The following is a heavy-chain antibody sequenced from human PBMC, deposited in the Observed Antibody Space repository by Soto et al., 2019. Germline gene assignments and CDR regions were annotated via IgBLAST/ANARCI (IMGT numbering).Heavy chain of an antibody. CDR1: GFTFSSYA. CDR3: VRDKSQYSSGWHNRHFDY. CDR2: ISYDGSNK. Sequence: QVQLVESGGGVVQPGRSLRLSCAASGFTFSSYAMHWVRQAPGKGLEWVAVISYDGSNKYYADSVKGRFTISRDNSKTLWLQMNSLRAEDTAVYYCVRDKSQYSSGWHNRHFDYWGQGTLVTVSS. D-gene: IGHD6-19*01. J-gene: IGHJ4*02. V-gene: IGHV3-30-3*01.